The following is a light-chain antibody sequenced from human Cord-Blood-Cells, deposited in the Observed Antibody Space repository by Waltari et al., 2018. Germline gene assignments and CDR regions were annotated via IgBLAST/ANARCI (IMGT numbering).Light chain of an antibody. CDR2: AAS. Sequence: DIQLPQSPSFLSASVGDRFTITCRASQGISSYLAWYQQKPGKAPKLLIYAASTLQSGVPSRFSGSGSGTEFTLTISSLQPEDFATYYCQQLNSYPITFGQGTRLEIK. J-gene: IGKJ5*01. CDR1: QGISSY. V-gene: IGKV1-9*01. CDR3: QQLNSYPIT.